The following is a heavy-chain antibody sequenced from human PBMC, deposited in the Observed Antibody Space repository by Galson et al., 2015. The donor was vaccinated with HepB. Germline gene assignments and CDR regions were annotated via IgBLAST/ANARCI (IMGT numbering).Heavy chain of an antibody. D-gene: IGHD1-26*01. CDR1: GGSISSYY. CDR3: ARHSLGAEEWELPNNWFDP. CDR2: IYYSGST. V-gene: IGHV4-59*08. Sequence: TLSLTCTVSGGSISSYYWSWIRQPPGKGLEWIGYIYYSGSTNYNPSLKSRVTISLDTSKNQFSLNLSSVTAADTAVYYCARHSLGAEEWELPNNWFDPWGQGTLVTVS. J-gene: IGHJ5*02.